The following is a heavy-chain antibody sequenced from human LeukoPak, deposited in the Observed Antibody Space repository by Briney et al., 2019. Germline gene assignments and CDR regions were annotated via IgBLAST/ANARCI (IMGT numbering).Heavy chain of an antibody. D-gene: IGHD2-2*01. CDR3: AREGPCSSTSCYGWFDP. V-gene: IGHV4-59*01. Sequence: SETLSLTCTVSGGSISSYYWSWIRQPPGKGLEWVGYIYYSGSTNYNPSLKSRVTISVDTSKNQFSLKLSSVTAADTAVYYCAREGPCSSTSCYGWFDPWGQGTLVTVSS. J-gene: IGHJ5*02. CDR2: IYYSGST. CDR1: GGSISSYY.